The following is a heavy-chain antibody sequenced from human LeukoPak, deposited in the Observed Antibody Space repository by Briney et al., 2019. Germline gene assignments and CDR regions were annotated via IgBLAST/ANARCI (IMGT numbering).Heavy chain of an antibody. V-gene: IGHV3-30*04. CDR2: ISDDGSNK. J-gene: IGHJ4*02. CDR1: GFTFSSYA. D-gene: IGHD3-22*01. CDR3: ARDPYYDSSGYYPDY. Sequence: PGGSLRLSCAASGFTFSSYAMHWVRQAPGKGLEWMAVISDDGSNKYYADSVKGRFTISRDNSKNTLCLQMNSLRAEDTALYYCARDPYYDSSGYYPDYWGQGTLVTVSS.